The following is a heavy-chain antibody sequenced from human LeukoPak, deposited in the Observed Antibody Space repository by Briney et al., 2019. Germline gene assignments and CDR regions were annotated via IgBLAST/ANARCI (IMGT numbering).Heavy chain of an antibody. CDR2: ISSSGNT. D-gene: IGHD6-19*01. CDR3: ARGNVAVARNLIDF. J-gene: IGHJ4*02. Sequence: GGSLRLSCAASGFTFSSYGMNWVRQAPGKGLEWVSGISSSGNTYYADSVKGRFTISRDNSKNTVYLQMNSLRAEDTAIYYCARGNVAVARNLIDFWGQGTLVTVSS. V-gene: IGHV3-23*01. CDR1: GFTFSSYG.